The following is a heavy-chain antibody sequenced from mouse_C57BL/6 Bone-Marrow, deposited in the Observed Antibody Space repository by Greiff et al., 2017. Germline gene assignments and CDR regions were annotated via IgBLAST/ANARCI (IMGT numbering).Heavy chain of an antibody. Sequence: QVQLKQSGPELVKPGASVKISCKASGYAFSSSWMNWVKQRPGKGLEWIGRIYPGDGDTNYNGKFKGKATLTADKSSSTASMQLRSLTSEDSAVYCGARDYGRGDWYFEVWGTGTTVTVSA. D-gene: IGHD1-1*01. J-gene: IGHJ1*03. CDR3: ARDYGRGDWYFEV. CDR1: GYAFSSSW. V-gene: IGHV1-82*01. CDR2: IYPGDGDT.